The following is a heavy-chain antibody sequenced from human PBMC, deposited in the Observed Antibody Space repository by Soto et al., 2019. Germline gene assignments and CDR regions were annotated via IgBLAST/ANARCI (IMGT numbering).Heavy chain of an antibody. D-gene: IGHD6-6*01. J-gene: IGHJ4*02. Sequence: GGSLRLSCAASGFTFSSYSMNWVRQAPGKGLEWVSYISSSSSTIYYADSVKGRFTISRDNAKNSLYLQMNSLRAEDTAVYYCARQDFGARPPFDYWGQGTLVTVSS. CDR2: ISSSSSTI. CDR1: GFTFSSYS. V-gene: IGHV3-48*01. CDR3: ARQDFGARPPFDY.